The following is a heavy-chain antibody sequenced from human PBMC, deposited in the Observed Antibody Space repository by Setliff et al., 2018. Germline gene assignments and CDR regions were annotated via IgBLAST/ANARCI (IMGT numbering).Heavy chain of an antibody. Sequence: ASVKVSCKASGYTFTSHYMHWVRQAPGLGLEWMGTINLGGGSTSYAQKFQGRVTMTADTSTSTVYMELSSLRSEDTAVYYCARALDYLDYWGQGTLVTVSS. CDR3: ARALDYLDY. CDR2: INLGGGST. CDR1: GYTFTSHY. J-gene: IGHJ4*02. V-gene: IGHV1-46*01.